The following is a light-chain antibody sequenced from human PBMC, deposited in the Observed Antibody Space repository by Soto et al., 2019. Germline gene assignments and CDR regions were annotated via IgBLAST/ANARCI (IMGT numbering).Light chain of an antibody. V-gene: IGKV3D-11*02. Sequence: MTQAPATLSVSPGERATLSCGASPSVTNFLAWYQQKPGQAPRLLIYGAFNRATGIPARFSGSGSATDFTLTISSLETEDSAVYYCQQRNVWQTVTFGHGTRLEIK. CDR1: PSVTNF. J-gene: IGKJ5*01. CDR3: QQRNVWQTVT. CDR2: GAF.